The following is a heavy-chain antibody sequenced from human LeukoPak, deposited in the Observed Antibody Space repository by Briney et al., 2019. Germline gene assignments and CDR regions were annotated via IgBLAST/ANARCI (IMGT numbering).Heavy chain of an antibody. J-gene: IGHJ5*02. V-gene: IGHV4-39*01. CDR2: IYYSGST. CDR1: GGSISSSSYY. Sequence: SETLSLTCTVSGGSISSSSYYGGWIPQPPGKGLEWIGSIYYSGSTYYNPSLKSRVTISVDTSKNQFSLKLSSVTAADTAVYYCARQGERSITIFGVALGGWFDPWGQGTLVTVSS. D-gene: IGHD3-3*01. CDR3: ARQGERSITIFGVALGGWFDP.